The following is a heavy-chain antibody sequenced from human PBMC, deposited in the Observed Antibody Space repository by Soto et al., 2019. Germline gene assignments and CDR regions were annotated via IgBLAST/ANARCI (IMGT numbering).Heavy chain of an antibody. CDR1: GFTFSSYG. CDR3: AKDFHQGGAPTFDY. D-gene: IGHD3-16*01. CDR2: IWYDGSNK. Sequence: GGSLRLSCAASGFTFSSYGMHWVRQAPGKGLEWVAVIWYDGSNKYYADSVKGRFTISRDNSKNTLYLQMNSLRAEDTAVYYCAKDFHQGGAPTFDYWGQGTLVTVSS. V-gene: IGHV3-30*02. J-gene: IGHJ4*02.